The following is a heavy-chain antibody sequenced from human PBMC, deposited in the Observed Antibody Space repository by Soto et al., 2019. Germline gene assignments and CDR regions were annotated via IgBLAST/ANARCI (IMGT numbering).Heavy chain of an antibody. CDR2: ISAYNGNT. V-gene: IGHV1-18*01. CDR3: ARNYDFWSGQSYGMDV. J-gene: IGHJ6*02. Sequence: ASVKVSCKASGYTFTSYGISWVRQAPGQGLEWMGWISAYNGNTNYAQKLQGRVTMTTDTSTSTAYMELRSLRSDDTAVYYCARNYDFWSGQSYGMDVWGQGTTVTVSS. D-gene: IGHD3-3*01. CDR1: GYTFTSYG.